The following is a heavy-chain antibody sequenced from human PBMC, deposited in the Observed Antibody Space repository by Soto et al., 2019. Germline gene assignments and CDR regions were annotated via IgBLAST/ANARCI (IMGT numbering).Heavy chain of an antibody. CDR2: ISGSGDRT. D-gene: IGHD2-8*02. V-gene: IGHV3-23*01. CDR1: GVTFSHHD. CDR3: AKGLSTASSFDY. Sequence: GGSLRLCCIASGVTFSHHDMSWVRQAPGKGLEWVSAISGSGDRTHYADSVKGRFTISRDNSKNMLSLQMNSLRAEDTAVYHCAKGLSTASSFDYWGQGTLVTVSS. J-gene: IGHJ4*02.